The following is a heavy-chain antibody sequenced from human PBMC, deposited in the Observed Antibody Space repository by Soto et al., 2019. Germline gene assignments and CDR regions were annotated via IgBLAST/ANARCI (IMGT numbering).Heavy chain of an antibody. V-gene: IGHV6-1*01. CDR2: TYYRSKWYN. D-gene: IGHD2-2*01. CDR3: ARENYPLGYCTSTRCYVFYYYGMDV. Sequence: SQTLSLTCAISGDSVSSNSAAWNWIRQSPSRGLEWLGRTYYRSKWYNDYAVSVKSRITINPDTSKNQFSLQLNSVTPEDTAVYYCARENYPLGYCTSTRCYVFYYYGMDVWGQGTTVTVSS. CDR1: GDSVSSNSAA. J-gene: IGHJ6*02.